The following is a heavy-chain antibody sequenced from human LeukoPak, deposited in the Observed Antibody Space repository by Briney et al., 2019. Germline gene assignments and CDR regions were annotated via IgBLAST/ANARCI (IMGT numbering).Heavy chain of an antibody. CDR3: AKDATTVTTYYYYYYMDV. J-gene: IGHJ6*03. CDR1: GFTVSGNY. Sequence: GGSLRLSCAASGFTVSGNYMNWVRQAPGKGLEWVSVIYSGGNTDYIDSVKGRFTISRDNSKNTLYLQMNSLRAEDTAVYYCAKDATTVTTYYYYYYMDVWGKGTTVTVSS. V-gene: IGHV3-66*01. D-gene: IGHD4-17*01. CDR2: IYSGGNT.